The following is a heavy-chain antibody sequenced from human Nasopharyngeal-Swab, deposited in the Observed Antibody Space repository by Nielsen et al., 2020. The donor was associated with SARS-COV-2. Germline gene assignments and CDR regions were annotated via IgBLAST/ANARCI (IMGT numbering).Heavy chain of an antibody. CDR2: IRSKAYGVTT. CDR1: GFTFGDYG. Sequence: GGSLRLSCTISGFTFGDYGMSWFRQAPGKGLEWVGFIRSKAYGVTTEYAASVKGRFTISRDDSKSIAFLQMNSLKTEDTAVYYCTTPGSYPGIDYWGQGTLVTVSS. D-gene: IGHD1-26*01. CDR3: TTPGSYPGIDY. J-gene: IGHJ4*02. V-gene: IGHV3-49*03.